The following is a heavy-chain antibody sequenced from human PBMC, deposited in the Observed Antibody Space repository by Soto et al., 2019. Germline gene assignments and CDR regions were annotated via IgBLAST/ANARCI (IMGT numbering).Heavy chain of an antibody. Sequence: GGSLRLSCAASGFTFSSYAMSWVRQAPGKGLEWVSAISGSGGSTYYADSVKGRFTITRDNSKNTLYMQMNSLRAEDKAVSYCARDPPGEQLASRNFDYWGQGTLVTVSS. J-gene: IGHJ4*02. D-gene: IGHD6-6*01. CDR1: GFTFSSYA. CDR3: ARDPPGEQLASRNFDY. V-gene: IGHV3-23*01. CDR2: ISGSGGST.